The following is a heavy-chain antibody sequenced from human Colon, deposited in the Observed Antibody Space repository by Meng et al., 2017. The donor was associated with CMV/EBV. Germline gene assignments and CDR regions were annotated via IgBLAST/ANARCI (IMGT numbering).Heavy chain of an antibody. J-gene: IGHJ4*02. V-gene: IGHV4-31*03. D-gene: IGHD1-1*01. CDR3: VRHRDHHYPNFSFDL. Sequence: LRLSCNVSNGSISSTTYYWTWMRQHPGKGLEWVGYIYYSGTAYHNPSLKSRLTISLDTSKNLCSMKLNSVTAADTAVYYCVRHRDHHYPNFSFDLWGPGILVTVSS. CDR1: NGSISSTTYY. CDR2: IYYSGTA.